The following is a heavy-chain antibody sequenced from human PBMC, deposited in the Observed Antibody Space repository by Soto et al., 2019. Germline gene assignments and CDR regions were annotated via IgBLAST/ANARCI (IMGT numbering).Heavy chain of an antibody. Sequence: QVQLVQSGAEVKKPGYSVKVSCNASGGTFSSYAISWERQAPGQGLEWMDVIIPIFGTANYAQKFQGRVTITADESTSTAYMELSSLRAEDTAVYYCARDRNRSGWYGKFDYWGQGTLVTVSS. CDR3: ARDRNRSGWYGKFDY. J-gene: IGHJ4*02. D-gene: IGHD6-19*01. CDR2: IIPIFGTA. V-gene: IGHV1-69*01. CDR1: GGTFSSYA.